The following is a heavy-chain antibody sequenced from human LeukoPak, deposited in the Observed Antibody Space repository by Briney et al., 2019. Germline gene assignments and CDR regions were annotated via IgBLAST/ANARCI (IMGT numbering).Heavy chain of an antibody. CDR1: GLTVSSNY. Sequence: PGGSLRLSCAASGLTVSSNYMSWVRQAPGKGLEWVSVIYSGGSTYYAESVKGRSTISRDNSKNTLYLQMKSLRAEDTAVYYCAREFEVAGLAMDVWGKGTTVTVSS. D-gene: IGHD6-19*01. CDR2: IYSGGST. CDR3: AREFEVAGLAMDV. V-gene: IGHV3-53*01. J-gene: IGHJ6*04.